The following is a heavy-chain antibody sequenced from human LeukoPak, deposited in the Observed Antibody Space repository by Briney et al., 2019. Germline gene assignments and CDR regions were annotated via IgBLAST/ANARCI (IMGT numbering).Heavy chain of an antibody. CDR1: GFNFSSYW. D-gene: IGHD3-3*01. V-gene: IGHV3-74*01. CDR2: INSDVSST. J-gene: IGHJ6*02. CDR3: AREDGDYYYGMDV. Sequence: GGSLRLSCAASGFNFSSYWIHWVRQAPGKGLVWVSRINSDVSSTTYADSVKGRFTISRDNAKNTLYLQMSSLRAEDTAVYYCAREDGDYYYGMDVWGQGTTVTVSS.